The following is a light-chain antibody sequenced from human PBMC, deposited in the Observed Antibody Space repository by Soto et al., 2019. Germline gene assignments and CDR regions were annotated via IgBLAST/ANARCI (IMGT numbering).Light chain of an antibody. CDR1: SSDVGGYNY. CDR2: EVS. CDR3: SSYAGSDNYV. J-gene: IGLJ1*01. V-gene: IGLV2-8*01. Sequence: QSVLTQPPSASGSPGQSVTISCTGTSSDVGGYNYVSWYQHHPGKAPTLMIYEVSKRPSGVPDRFSGSKSGNTASLTVSGPQAEDEADYYCSSYAGSDNYVFGTGTKVTVL.